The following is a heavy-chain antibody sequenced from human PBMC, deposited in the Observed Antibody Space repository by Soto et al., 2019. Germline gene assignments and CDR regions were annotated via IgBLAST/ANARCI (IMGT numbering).Heavy chain of an antibody. CDR3: AKDFHEIDDGDYRYYFYGMDV. J-gene: IGHJ6*02. CDR1: GFTFDDFA. CDR2: ISWDSTGI. D-gene: IGHD4-17*01. V-gene: IGHV3-9*01. Sequence: EVQLVESGGGLVQPGRSLRLSCAASGFTFDDFAMHWVRQVPGKGLEWVSGISWDSTGIGYADSVKGRFTISRDNAKNSLYVQMDSLRGEDTALYYCAKDFHEIDDGDYRYYFYGMDVWGQGTTVTVSS.